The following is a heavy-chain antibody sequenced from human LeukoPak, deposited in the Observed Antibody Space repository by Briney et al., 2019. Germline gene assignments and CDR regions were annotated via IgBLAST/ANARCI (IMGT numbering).Heavy chain of an antibody. CDR3: ARDHPDYGDYWDY. D-gene: IGHD4-17*01. CDR1: GGTFSSYA. J-gene: IGHJ4*02. V-gene: IGHV1-18*01. CDR2: ISAYNGNT. Sequence: SVKVSCKASGGTFSSYAISWVRQAPGQGLEWMGWISAYNGNTNYAQKLQGRVTMTTDTSTSTAYMELRSLRSDDTAVYYCARDHPDYGDYWDYWGQGTLVTVSS.